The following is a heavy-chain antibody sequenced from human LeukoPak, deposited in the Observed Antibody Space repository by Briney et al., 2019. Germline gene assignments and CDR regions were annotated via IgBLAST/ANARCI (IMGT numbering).Heavy chain of an antibody. D-gene: IGHD2-2*01. J-gene: IGHJ4*02. V-gene: IGHV3-30*02. CDR2: IRYDGSNK. CDR1: GFTFSSYG. Sequence: GGSLRLSCAASGFTFSSYGMHWVRQAPGKGLEWVAFIRYDGSNKYYADSVKGRFTISRDNSKNTLYLQMNSLRAEDTAVYYCAKHTRVVPAAMPNPLFDYWGQGTLVTVSS. CDR3: AKHTRVVPAAMPNPLFDY.